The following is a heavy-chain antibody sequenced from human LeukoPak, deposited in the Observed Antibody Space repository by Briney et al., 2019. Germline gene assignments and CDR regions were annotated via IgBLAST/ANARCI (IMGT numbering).Heavy chain of an antibody. V-gene: IGHV4-39*07. D-gene: IGHD6-13*01. CDR1: GDSISSSSSY. J-gene: IGHJ5*02. CDR3: AREPYSSSWYMRGGFDP. CDR2: IYYSGST. Sequence: SETLSLTCTVSGDSISSSSSYWGWIRQPPGEGLEWIGSIYYSGSTYYNPSLKSRVTISVDTSKNQFSLKLSSVTAADTAVYYCAREPYSSSWYMRGGFDPWGQGTLVTVSS.